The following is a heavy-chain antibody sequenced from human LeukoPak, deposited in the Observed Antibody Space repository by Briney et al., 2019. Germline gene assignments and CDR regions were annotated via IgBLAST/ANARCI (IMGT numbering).Heavy chain of an antibody. D-gene: IGHD3-10*01. V-gene: IGHV4-61*02. Sequence: SQTLSLTCTVSGGSISSGSYYWSWIRQPAGKGLEWIGRIYTSGSTNYNPSLKSRVTISVDTSKNQFSLKLSSVTAADTAVYYCARSGMVRGVIVTYDYWGQGTLVTVSS. CDR3: ARSGMVRGVIVTYDY. J-gene: IGHJ4*02. CDR1: GGSISSGSYY. CDR2: IYTSGST.